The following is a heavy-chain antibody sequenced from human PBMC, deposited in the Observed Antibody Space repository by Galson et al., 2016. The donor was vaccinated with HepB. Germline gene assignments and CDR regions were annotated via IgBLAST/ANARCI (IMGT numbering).Heavy chain of an antibody. CDR1: GFTFSSYS. D-gene: IGHD4-17*01. CDR2: ISSRSTDL. V-gene: IGHV3-21*01. CDR3: ARGGDYGDFVIVY. J-gene: IGHJ4*02. Sequence: SLRLSCAASGFTFSSYSMNWVRQAPGKGLEWVSSISSRSTDLYYADSVKGRFTISRDNAKNSLFLQMNSLRAEDTAVYYCARGGDYGDFVIVYWGQGTLVTVSS.